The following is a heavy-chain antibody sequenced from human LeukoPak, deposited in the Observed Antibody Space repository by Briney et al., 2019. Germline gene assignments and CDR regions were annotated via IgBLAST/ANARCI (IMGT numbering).Heavy chain of an antibody. CDR2: IYDSGST. V-gene: IGHV4-59*01. J-gene: IGHJ6*02. CDR3: ARVGGTNYYYYGMDV. CDR1: GGSISSYY. D-gene: IGHD1-1*01. Sequence: SGTLSLTCTVSGGSISSYYWSWIRQPPGKGLEWIGYIYDSGSTNYNPSLKSRVTISVDTSKNQFSLKLSSVTAADTAVYYCARVGGTNYYYYGMDVWGQGTTVTVSS.